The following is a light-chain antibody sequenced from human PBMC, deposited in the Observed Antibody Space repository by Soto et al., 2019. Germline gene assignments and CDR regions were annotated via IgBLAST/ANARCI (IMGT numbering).Light chain of an antibody. CDR3: CSYAGSSTYV. CDR1: SSDVGGYNY. Sequence: QSVLTQPPSASGSPGQSVTISCTGTSSDVGGYNYVSWYQQYPGRAPKLMIYEVTKRPSGVPDRFSGSKSGNTASLTFSGLQAEDEADYYCCSYAGSSTYVFGTGTKVTV. CDR2: EVT. J-gene: IGLJ1*01. V-gene: IGLV2-8*01.